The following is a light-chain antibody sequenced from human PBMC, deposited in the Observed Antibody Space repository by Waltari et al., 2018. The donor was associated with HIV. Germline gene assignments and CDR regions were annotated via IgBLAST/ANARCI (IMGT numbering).Light chain of an antibody. CDR2: WAS. CDR1: QSILYTSNNKSY. Sequence: DIAMTQSPDSLAVSLGERTTINCKSSQSILYTSNNKSYLAWYQQRPGQPPKLLLYWASTRESGVPDRFSGSGSGTDFTLTISGLQAEDVAVYYCQQYYSSPRTFGQGTKVEIK. J-gene: IGKJ1*01. V-gene: IGKV4-1*01. CDR3: QQYYSSPRT.